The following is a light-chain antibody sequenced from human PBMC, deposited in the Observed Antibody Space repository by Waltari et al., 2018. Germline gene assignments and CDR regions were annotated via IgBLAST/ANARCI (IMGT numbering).Light chain of an antibody. Sequence: QSALTQPASVSGSPGQSITISCSGTSSDVGSYNLVSWFQQYPDKAPTLIIFEVNKRPSGFSNRFSGSKSGNTASLTISGLQAEDEADYYCCSYAGSGIYVFGTGAKVTVL. J-gene: IGLJ1*01. CDR3: CSYAGSGIYV. V-gene: IGLV2-23*02. CDR1: SSDVGSYNL. CDR2: EVN.